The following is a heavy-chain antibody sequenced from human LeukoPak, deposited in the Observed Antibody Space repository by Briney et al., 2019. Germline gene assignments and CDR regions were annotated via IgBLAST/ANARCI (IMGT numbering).Heavy chain of an antibody. CDR3: AKDHGTAVAGFYY. J-gene: IGHJ4*02. Sequence: PGASLRLSCAASGFSLSTYGVSWVRQPPGKGLEWVSGITGTGGSTYYADSVKGRFTVSRDTSKNTLHLQMNSLRAEDTAIYYCAKDHGTAVAGFYYWGQGTLVTVSS. D-gene: IGHD6-19*01. CDR1: GFSLSTYG. V-gene: IGHV3-23*01. CDR2: ITGTGGST.